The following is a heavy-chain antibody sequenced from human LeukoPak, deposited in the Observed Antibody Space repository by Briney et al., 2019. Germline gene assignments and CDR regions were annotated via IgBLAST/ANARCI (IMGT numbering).Heavy chain of an antibody. V-gene: IGHV3-20*04. Sequence: PGGSLRLSSVASGFTFHGHGVNWVRQAPGEGLEWVSGITWNGGSISYADSVKGRFTISRDNTKNSLYLQMTSLKVEDTALYYCVKDGSYIAFDIWGLGTMVTVSS. CDR3: VKDGSYIAFDI. CDR2: ITWNGGSI. J-gene: IGHJ3*02. CDR1: GFTFHGHG. D-gene: IGHD3-10*01.